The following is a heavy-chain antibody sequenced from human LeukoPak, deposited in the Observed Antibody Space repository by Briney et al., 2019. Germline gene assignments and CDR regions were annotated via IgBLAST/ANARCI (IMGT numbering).Heavy chain of an antibody. D-gene: IGHD5-12*01. J-gene: IGHJ6*04. CDR2: ISTSGST. Sequence: SETLSLTCTVSGGSISSGTYYWRWIRQPAGKGLEWIGRISTSGSTDYNPSLKSRVTISVDMSKNQFSLKLSSVTAADTAVYYCARAGYSGSDFSVWGKGSTVTVSS. V-gene: IGHV4-61*02. CDR3: ARAGYSGSDFSV. CDR1: GGSISSGTYY.